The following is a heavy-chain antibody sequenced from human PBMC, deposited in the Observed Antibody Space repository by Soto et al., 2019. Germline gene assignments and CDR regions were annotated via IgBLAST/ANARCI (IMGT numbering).Heavy chain of an antibody. CDR1: GFTFSTYW. CDR2: IKQNGSEK. J-gene: IGHJ3*02. Sequence: EVQLVESGGGLVQPGGSLRLSCAASGFTFSTYWMSWVRQAPGKGLEWVANIKQNGSEKYYGDSVKGRFTISRENAKNSLYLQMNSLRAEDTAVYYCARGGRRSGSYADAFDIWGQGTVVTGSS. D-gene: IGHD1-26*01. V-gene: IGHV3-7*03. CDR3: ARGGRRSGSYADAFDI.